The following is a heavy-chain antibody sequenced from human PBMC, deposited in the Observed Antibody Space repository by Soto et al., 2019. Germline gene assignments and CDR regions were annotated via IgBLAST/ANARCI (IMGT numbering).Heavy chain of an antibody. J-gene: IGHJ5*01. Sequence: SGALSLPYAVYAGSFIGYDWSWIRPPPGKGLKGSGGINHSGNTNYKPSLKSRVTILVDTSENKFSMKKSSVYASDAPAYYCARGPLYRLRRLNWFDT. CDR2: INHSGNT. CDR1: AGSFIGYD. CDR3: ARGPLYRLRRLNWFDT. V-gene: IGHV4-34*01. D-gene: IGHD4-17*01.